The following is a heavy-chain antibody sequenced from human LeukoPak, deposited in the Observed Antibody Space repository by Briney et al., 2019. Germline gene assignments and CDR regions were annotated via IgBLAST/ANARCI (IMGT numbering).Heavy chain of an antibody. Sequence: GGSLRLSCAASGFTFSSYAMNWVRQAPGKGLEWVAFIRYDGSNKYYADSVKGRFTISRDNSKNTLYLQMNSLRVEDTAVYYCAKDPGQRLRPSDYWGQGTLVTVSS. CDR1: GFTFSSYA. J-gene: IGHJ4*02. CDR2: IRYDGSNK. V-gene: IGHV3-30*02. D-gene: IGHD6-25*01. CDR3: AKDPGQRLRPSDY.